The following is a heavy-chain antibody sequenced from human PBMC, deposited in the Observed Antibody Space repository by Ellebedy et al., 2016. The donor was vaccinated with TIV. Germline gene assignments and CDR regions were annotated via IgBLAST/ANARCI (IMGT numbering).Heavy chain of an antibody. V-gene: IGHV3-23*01. CDR1: GFTFSSYA. CDR3: AKDPFGPFGGDVDDY. Sequence: PGGSLRLSCAASGFTFSSYAMSWVRQAPGKGLEWVSAISGSGGSTYYADSVKGRFTISRDNSKNTLYLQMNSLRAEDTAVYYCAKDPFGPFGGDVDDYWGQGTLVTVSS. J-gene: IGHJ4*02. D-gene: IGHD3-16*01. CDR2: ISGSGGST.